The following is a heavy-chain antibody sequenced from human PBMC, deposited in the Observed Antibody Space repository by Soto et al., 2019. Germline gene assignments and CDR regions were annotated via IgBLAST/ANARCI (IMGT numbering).Heavy chain of an antibody. Sequence: LRLSCAASGFTFSSYAMHWVRQAPGKGLEWVAVISYDGSNKYYADSVEGRFTISRDNSKNTLYLQMNSLRAEDTAVYYCATYPSYDSSGNYFAYWGQGTLVTVSS. J-gene: IGHJ4*02. V-gene: IGHV3-30-3*01. CDR1: GFTFSSYA. CDR2: ISYDGSNK. D-gene: IGHD3-22*01. CDR3: ATYPSYDSSGNYFAY.